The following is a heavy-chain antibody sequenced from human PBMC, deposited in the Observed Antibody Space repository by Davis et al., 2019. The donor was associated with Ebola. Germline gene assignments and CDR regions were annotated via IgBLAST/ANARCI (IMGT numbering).Heavy chain of an antibody. CDR1: GGSISSSFYY. CDR2: INHSGST. J-gene: IGHJ4*02. D-gene: IGHD5-12*01. V-gene: IGHV4-34*01. Sequence: SETLSLTCTVSGGSISSSFYYWSWIRQPPGKGLEWIGEINHSGSTNYNPSLKSRVTISVDTSKNQFSLKLSSVTAADTAVYYCARGHIVSFDYWGQGTLVTVSS. CDR3: ARGHIVSFDY.